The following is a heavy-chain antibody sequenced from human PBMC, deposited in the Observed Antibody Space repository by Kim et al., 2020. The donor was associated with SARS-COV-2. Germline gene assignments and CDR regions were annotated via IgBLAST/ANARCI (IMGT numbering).Heavy chain of an antibody. V-gene: IGHV1-69*01. CDR3: ASRGSSSGYYGLDY. J-gene: IGHJ4*02. D-gene: IGHD3-22*01. Sequence: AQKFQGRVTITADESTSTAYMELSSPRSEDTAVYYCASRGSSSGYYGLDYWGQGTLVTVSS.